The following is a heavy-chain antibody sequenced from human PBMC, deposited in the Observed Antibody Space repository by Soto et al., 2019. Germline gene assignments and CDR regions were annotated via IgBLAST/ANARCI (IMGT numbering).Heavy chain of an antibody. V-gene: IGHV4-61*01. CDR2: VANSGTT. J-gene: IGHJ4*02. Sequence: QVQLQESGPGLVKPSETLSLTCTVSGDSVGSRTSYWSWIRQPPGKGLEWIGYVANSGTTNYNPSLKGRVTLSLDTSNNQFSLKLDSVTAAYTAGYYGAMAGNYRYVDSWGQGVLVTVSS. CDR1: GDSVGSRTSY. CDR3: AMAGNYRYVDS. D-gene: IGHD1-7*01.